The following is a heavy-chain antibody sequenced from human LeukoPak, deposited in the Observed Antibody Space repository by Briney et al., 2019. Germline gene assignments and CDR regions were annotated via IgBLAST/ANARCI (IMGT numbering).Heavy chain of an antibody. D-gene: IGHD3-10*01. CDR3: ARRSGRSASFGD. Sequence: PSETQSLTCAVSGYSISSGYYWGWIRQPPGKGLEWIGSIYHSGSTYYNPSLKSRVTISVDTSKNQFSLKLSSVTAADTAVYYCARRSGRSASFGDWGQGTLVTVSS. V-gene: IGHV4-38-2*01. J-gene: IGHJ4*02. CDR2: IYHSGST. CDR1: GYSISSGYY.